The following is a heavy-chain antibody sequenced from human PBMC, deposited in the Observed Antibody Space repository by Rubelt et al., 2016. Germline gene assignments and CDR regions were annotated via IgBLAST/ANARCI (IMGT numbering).Heavy chain of an antibody. CDR3: ARGRYSYGSALFDY. D-gene: IGHD5-18*01. J-gene: IGHJ4*02. V-gene: IGHV4-39*07. CDR2: GST. Sequence: GSTYYNPSLKSRVTISVDTSKNQFSLKLSSVTAADTAVYYCARGRYSYGSALFDYWGQGTLVTVSS.